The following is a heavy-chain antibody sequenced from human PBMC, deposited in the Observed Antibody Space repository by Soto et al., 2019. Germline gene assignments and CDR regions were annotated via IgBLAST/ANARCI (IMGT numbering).Heavy chain of an antibody. CDR1: GGSISSSSYY. J-gene: IGHJ4*02. CDR3: ASRYYYDSSGYYYDGKDDY. D-gene: IGHD3-22*01. V-gene: IGHV4-39*01. Sequence: SETLSLTCTVSGGSISSSSYYWGWIRQPPGKGLEWIGSIYYSGSTYYNPSLKSRVTISVDTSKNQFSLKLSSVTAADTAVYYCASRYYYDSSGYYYDGKDDYWGQGTLVTVSS. CDR2: IYYSGST.